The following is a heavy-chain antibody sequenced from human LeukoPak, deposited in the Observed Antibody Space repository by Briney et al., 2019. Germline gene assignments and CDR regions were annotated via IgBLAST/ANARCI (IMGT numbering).Heavy chain of an antibody. J-gene: IGHJ3*02. V-gene: IGHV4-34*01. CDR1: GGSFSGYY. CDR3: ARNGRDTAMVRGGDFDI. D-gene: IGHD5-18*01. Sequence: PSETLSLTCAVYGGSFSGYYWSWIRQPPGKGLEWIGEINHSGSTNYNPSLKSRVTISVDTSKNQFSLKLSSVTAADTAVYYCARNGRDTAMVRGGDFDIWGQGTMVTVSS. CDR2: INHSGST.